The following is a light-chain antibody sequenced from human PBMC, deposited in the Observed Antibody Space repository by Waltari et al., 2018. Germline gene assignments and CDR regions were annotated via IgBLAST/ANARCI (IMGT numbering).Light chain of an antibody. CDR3: ASYIPGSTLV. J-gene: IGLJ3*02. CDR1: SSDVGRYNY. CDR2: DVT. Sequence: QSALTQPASVSGSPGQSITISCTGSSSDVGRYNYVSWYQQFPDRAPKLMIYDVTNRPSVVSNRFSGYKSANTASLTISGLQPEDEADYYCASYIPGSTLVFGGGTKLTVL. V-gene: IGLV2-14*01.